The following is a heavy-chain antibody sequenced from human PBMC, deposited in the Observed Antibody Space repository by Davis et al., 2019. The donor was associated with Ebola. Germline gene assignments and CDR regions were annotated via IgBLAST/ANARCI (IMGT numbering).Heavy chain of an antibody. CDR1: GFTFSSYG. Sequence: GESLKISCAASGFTFSSYGMHWVRLAPGKGLEWVAVISYDGSNKYYADSVKGRFTISRDNSKNTLYVQMNSLRAEDTAVYYCARVGRDYYDSSGSPRGAFDIWGQGTMVTVSS. CDR2: ISYDGSNK. V-gene: IGHV3-30*03. J-gene: IGHJ3*02. D-gene: IGHD3-22*01. CDR3: ARVGRDYYDSSGSPRGAFDI.